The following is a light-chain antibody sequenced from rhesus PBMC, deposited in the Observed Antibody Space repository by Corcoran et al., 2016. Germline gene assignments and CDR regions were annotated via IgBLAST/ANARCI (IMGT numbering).Light chain of an antibody. V-gene: IGKV3-24*01. Sequence: EIVMTQSPATLSLSPGERATLSCRASQSVSSSLAWYQQKPGQAPRLLIYGASSRATGNPDRVSGSGSGTDFTLTISSLGPEDVAVYYCLQHSSWPYSFGQGTKVEIK. CDR1: QSVSSS. J-gene: IGKJ2*01. CDR3: LQHSSWPYS. CDR2: GAS.